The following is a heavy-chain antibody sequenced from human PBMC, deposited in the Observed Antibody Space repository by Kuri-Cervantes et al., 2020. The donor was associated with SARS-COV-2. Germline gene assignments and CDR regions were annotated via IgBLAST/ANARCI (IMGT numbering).Heavy chain of an antibody. CDR3: ARQMMSSITIFGVVITRNWFDP. J-gene: IGHJ5*02. V-gene: IGHV4-39*01. D-gene: IGHD3-3*01. CDR1: GGSISSPNYY. CDR2: IYYSGST. Sequence: GSLRLSCTVSGGSISSPNYYWGWIRQPPGKGLEWIGSIYYSGSTYYNPSLKSRVTISVDTSKNQFSLKLSSVTAADTAVYYCARQMMSSITIFGVVITRNWFDPWGQGTLVTVSS.